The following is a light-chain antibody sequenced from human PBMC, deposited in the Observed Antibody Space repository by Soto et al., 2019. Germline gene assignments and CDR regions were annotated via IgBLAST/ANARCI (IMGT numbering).Light chain of an antibody. J-gene: IGLJ2*01. CDR3: ATRDDSLNGPV. CDR1: SSNIGSNT. CDR2: SNN. Sequence: QSVLTQPPSASATPGQRVTISCSGSSSNIGSNTVNWFQQLPGTAPKLLIYSNNQRPSGVPDRFSGSKSGTSASLAISGLQSEDEADYYCATRDDSLNGPVFGGGTKVTVL. V-gene: IGLV1-44*01.